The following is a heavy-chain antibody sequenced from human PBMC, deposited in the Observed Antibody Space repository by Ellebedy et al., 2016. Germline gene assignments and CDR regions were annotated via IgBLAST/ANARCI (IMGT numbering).Heavy chain of an antibody. Sequence: GESLKISXVASGFTFRNFFMSWVRQVPGGGLEWLSTISGDGDTTFSADSVKGRFAISRDNSRNTLYLQMNSLRAEDTAVYYCYYGHYSGSWGQGTLVTVSS. D-gene: IGHD4-17*01. CDR1: GFTFRNFF. J-gene: IGHJ4*02. CDR2: ISGDGDTT. V-gene: IGHV3-23*01. CDR3: YYGHYSGS.